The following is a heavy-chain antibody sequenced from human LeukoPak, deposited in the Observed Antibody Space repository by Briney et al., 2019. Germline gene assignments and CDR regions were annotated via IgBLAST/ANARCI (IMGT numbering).Heavy chain of an antibody. J-gene: IGHJ4*02. CDR1: GFTFSSYA. Sequence: GGSLRLSCAASGFTFSSYAMNWVRQAPGKGLEWVSGISSSGGSTFYADSVKGRFTISRDNSKNTLYLQMNSLRAEDTAVYYCAKDRPTWPIDYWGQGTLVTVSS. CDR2: ISSSGGST. CDR3: AKDRPTWPIDY. D-gene: IGHD5-12*01. V-gene: IGHV3-23*01.